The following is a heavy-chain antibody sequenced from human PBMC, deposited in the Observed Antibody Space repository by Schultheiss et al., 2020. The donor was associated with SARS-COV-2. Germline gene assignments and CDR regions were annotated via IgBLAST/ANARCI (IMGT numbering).Heavy chain of an antibody. CDR3: ARQVGFRNWFDP. V-gene: IGHV4-38-2*01. Sequence: SETLSLTCAVSGYSISSGYYWGWIRQPPGKGLEWIGSIYHSGSTYYNPSLKSRVTISVDTSKNQFSLKLSSVTAADTAVYYCARQVGFRNWFDPWGQGTLVTVSS. D-gene: IGHD2-2*01. CDR2: IYHSGST. J-gene: IGHJ5*02. CDR1: GYSISSGYY.